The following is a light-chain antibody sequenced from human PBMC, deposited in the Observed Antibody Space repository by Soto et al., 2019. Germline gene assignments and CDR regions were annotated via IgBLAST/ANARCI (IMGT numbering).Light chain of an antibody. J-gene: IGKJ1*01. CDR3: QQYDNLPWT. CDR2: DAS. V-gene: IGKV1-33*01. CDR1: QDIRKY. Sequence: DIQMTQSPSSLSASVGDRVTIACQASQDIRKYLNWYQQKPGKAPKLLIYDASNLETGVPSRFSGSGSGTDFTFTISSLQAEDIATYYCQQYDNLPWTFGQGTKVEIK.